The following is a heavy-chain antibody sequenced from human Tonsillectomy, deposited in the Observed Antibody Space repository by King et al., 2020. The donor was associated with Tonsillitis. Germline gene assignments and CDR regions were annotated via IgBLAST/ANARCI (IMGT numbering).Heavy chain of an antibody. CDR3: VNSGEGKNPEYFYYGMDV. J-gene: IGHJ6*02. D-gene: IGHD2/OR15-2a*01. Sequence: VQLVESGGGVVQPGRSLRLSCAASGFTFSRYGMHWVRQAPGKGLEWVAIISYDGSNKYYADSVKGRFTISRDNSKNTLSLQMHSLRAEDTAVYYCVNSGEGKNPEYFYYGMDVWGQGTTVTVSS. V-gene: IGHV3-30*18. CDR2: ISYDGSNK. CDR1: GFTFSRYG.